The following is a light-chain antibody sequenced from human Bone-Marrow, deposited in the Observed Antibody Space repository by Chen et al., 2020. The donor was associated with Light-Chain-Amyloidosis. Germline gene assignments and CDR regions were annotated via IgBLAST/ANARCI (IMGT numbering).Light chain of an antibody. CDR3: CSQTTYSTLKV. J-gene: IGLJ2*01. CDR1: SSDVGSSEF. CDR2: DVS. Sequence: QSAVTQPASVSGSPGQSITISCTGTSSDVGSSEFVSWYQQHPGKAPQLIIFDVSNRPSGVSSRCSGSKSGNTASLFISGLQAEDEADYYCCSQTTYSTLKVFGGGTKLTVL. V-gene: IGLV2-14*03.